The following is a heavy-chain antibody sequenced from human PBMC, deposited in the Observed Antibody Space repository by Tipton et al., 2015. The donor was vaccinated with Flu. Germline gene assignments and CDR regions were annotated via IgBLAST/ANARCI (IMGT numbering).Heavy chain of an antibody. D-gene: IGHD6-19*01. CDR2: IYTSGST. Sequence: TLSLTCTVSGGSISSYCWSWIRQPAGKGLEWIGRIYTSGSTNHNPSLKSRVTMSVDTSKNQFSLKLSSVTAADTAVYYCARDPPIVGGWYNWFDPWGQGTLVTVSS. CDR1: GGSISSYC. V-gene: IGHV4-4*07. CDR3: ARDPPIVGGWYNWFDP. J-gene: IGHJ5*02.